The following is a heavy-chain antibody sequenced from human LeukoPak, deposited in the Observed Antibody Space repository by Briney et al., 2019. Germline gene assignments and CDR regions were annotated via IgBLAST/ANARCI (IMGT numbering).Heavy chain of an antibody. J-gene: IGHJ3*02. CDR1: GGSISNTSYF. V-gene: IGHV4-39*01. Sequence: PSETLSLTCTVSGGSISNTSYFWGWIRQPPGKGLEWIGNIFYSGSTYYNPSLKSRVTISVDTSKNQFSLKLSSMTAADTAVYYCASLEAEYYYDSSGIRGNAFDIWGQGTMVTVSS. D-gene: IGHD3-22*01. CDR2: IFYSGST. CDR3: ASLEAEYYYDSSGIRGNAFDI.